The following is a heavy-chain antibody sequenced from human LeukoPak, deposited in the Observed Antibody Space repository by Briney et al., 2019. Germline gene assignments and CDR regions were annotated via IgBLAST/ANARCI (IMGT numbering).Heavy chain of an antibody. Sequence: QPGGSLRLSCAASGFTFSSYWMSWVRQAPGKGLEWVANIKQDGSEKYYVDSVKGRFTISRDNTKNSLFLQMNSLRAEDTAVYYCVVTRTRGDHWGQGTLVTVSS. J-gene: IGHJ4*02. CDR3: VVTRTRGDH. CDR1: GFTFSSYW. V-gene: IGHV3-7*03. CDR2: IKQDGSEK. D-gene: IGHD4-23*01.